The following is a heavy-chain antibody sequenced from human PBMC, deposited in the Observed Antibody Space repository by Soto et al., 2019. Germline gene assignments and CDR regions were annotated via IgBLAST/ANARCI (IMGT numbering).Heavy chain of an antibody. D-gene: IGHD3-3*01. CDR1: GYTFTSYD. J-gene: IGHJ6*04. CDR3: ASQRSPHDFWRGYYKYYYYYYGRDG. CDR2: MNPNSGNT. V-gene: IGHV1-8*01. Sequence: ASVKVSCKASGYTFTSYDINWVRQATGQGLAWMGWMNPNSGNTGYAQKFQGRVTMTSNTSISTAYMELSSLRSEDTAVYYCASQRSPHDFWRGYYKYYYYYYGRDGWGKGTTVTASS.